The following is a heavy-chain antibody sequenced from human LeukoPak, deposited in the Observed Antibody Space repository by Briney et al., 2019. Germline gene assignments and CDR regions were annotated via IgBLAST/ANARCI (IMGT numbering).Heavy chain of an antibody. CDR1: GFTFSNYW. CDR2: IKRDGSEK. V-gene: IGHV3-7*01. D-gene: IGHD6-13*01. Sequence: PGGSLRLSCAASGFTFSNYWMSWVRQAPGKGLEWVANIKRDGSEKYYVDSVEGRFAISRDNAQNSLYLQMNSLRVEDTAMYYCARWQPGFDPWGQGTLVTVSS. CDR3: ARWQPGFDP. J-gene: IGHJ5*02.